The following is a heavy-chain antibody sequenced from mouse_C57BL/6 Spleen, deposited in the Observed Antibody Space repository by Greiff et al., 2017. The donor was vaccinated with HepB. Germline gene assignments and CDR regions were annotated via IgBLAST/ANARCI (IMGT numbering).Heavy chain of an antibody. CDR1: GYTFTSYW. V-gene: IGHV1-64*01. J-gene: IGHJ3*01. Sequence: VQLQQSGAELVKPGASVKLSCKASGYTFTSYWMHWVKQRPGQGLEWIGMIHPNSGSTNYNEKFKSKATLTVDKSSSTAYMQLSSRTSEDSSVYYCAPTVERWVAYWGQGTLVTVSA. D-gene: IGHD1-1*01. CDR3: APTVERWVAY. CDR2: IHPNSGST.